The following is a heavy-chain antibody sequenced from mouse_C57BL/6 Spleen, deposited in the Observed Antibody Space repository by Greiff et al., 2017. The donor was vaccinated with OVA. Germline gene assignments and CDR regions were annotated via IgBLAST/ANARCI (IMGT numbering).Heavy chain of an antibody. CDR2: ILPGSGST. Sequence: QVQLKQSGAELMKPGASVKLSCKATGYTFTGYWIEWVKQRPGHGLEWIGEILPGSGSTNYNEKFKGKATFTADTSSNTTYMQLSSLTTEDSAIYDCERCYYSSSYRFAYWGQGTLVTVSA. CDR3: ERCYYSSSYRFAY. D-gene: IGHD1-1*01. CDR1: GYTFTGYW. J-gene: IGHJ3*01. V-gene: IGHV1-9*01.